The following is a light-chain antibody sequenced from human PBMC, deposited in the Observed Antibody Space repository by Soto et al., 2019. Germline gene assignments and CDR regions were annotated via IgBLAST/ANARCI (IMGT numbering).Light chain of an antibody. Sequence: DIQMTQSPSTLSASVGDRVTITCRASQSLNTALAWYQQKPGKAPRLLISTASNLESGVPSRCSGRGSGTEFPLTISSLQPDDFATYYCQQHISYPRTFGQGTKVEIK. CDR1: QSLNTA. J-gene: IGKJ1*01. V-gene: IGKV1-5*03. CDR3: QQHISYPRT. CDR2: TAS.